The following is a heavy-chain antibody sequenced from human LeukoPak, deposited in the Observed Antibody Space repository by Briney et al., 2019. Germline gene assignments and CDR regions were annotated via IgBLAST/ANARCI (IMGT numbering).Heavy chain of an antibody. CDR2: IYYSGST. D-gene: IGHD4-17*01. CDR1: GGSFSGYY. Sequence: SETLSLTCAVYGGSFSGYYWSWIRQPPGKGLEWIGYIYYSGSTYYNPSLKSRVTISVDTSKNQFSLKLSSVTAADTAAYYCARAVSASTVYYFDYWGQGTLVTVSS. V-gene: IGHV4-34*09. J-gene: IGHJ4*02. CDR3: ARAVSASTVYYFDY.